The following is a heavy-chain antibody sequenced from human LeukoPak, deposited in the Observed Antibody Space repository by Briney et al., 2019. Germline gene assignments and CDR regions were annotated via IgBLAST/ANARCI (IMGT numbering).Heavy chain of an antibody. V-gene: IGHV3-30*02. CDR1: GFTFSSYG. D-gene: IGHD4/OR15-4a*01. CDR3: ANRAGDQTQQPDNGAFQY. J-gene: IGHJ1*01. Sequence: GGFLRLSCAASGFTFSSYGMHWVRQAPGKGLEWVAFIRYDGNNKYYADSVKGRFTVSRANSKNTLYLQMNSLRAEDTAVYYCANRAGDQTQQPDNGAFQYWGQGTLVTVSS. CDR2: IRYDGNNK.